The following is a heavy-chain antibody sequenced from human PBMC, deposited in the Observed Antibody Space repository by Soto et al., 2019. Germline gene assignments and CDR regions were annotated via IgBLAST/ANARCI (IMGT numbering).Heavy chain of an antibody. J-gene: IGHJ4*02. Sequence: QITLKESGPTLVKPTQTLTLTCTFSGFSLSTSGVGVGWIRQPPGKALEWLALIYWDDAKHYSPSLKSRLTSPQDTTKNQVVLTMTNMDPVDTAPYYWAHKGGGDRILDYWGQGTLVTVSS. V-gene: IGHV2-5*02. CDR1: GFSLSTSGVG. D-gene: IGHD3-16*01. CDR2: IYWDDAK. CDR3: AHKGGGDRILDY.